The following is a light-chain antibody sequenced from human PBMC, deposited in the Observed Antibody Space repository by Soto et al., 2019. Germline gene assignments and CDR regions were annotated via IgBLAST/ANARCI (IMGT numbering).Light chain of an antibody. V-gene: IGKV3D-20*02. CDR1: QSVSEY. Sequence: EVVMTQSPATLSVSPGERATLSCRASQSVSEYLAWYQQKPGQAPRLLIYGASSRATGIPNRFSGSGSGTDFTLTISRLEPEDFAVYYCQQRSNWPPTWTFGQGTKVDIK. J-gene: IGKJ1*01. CDR2: GAS. CDR3: QQRSNWPPTWT.